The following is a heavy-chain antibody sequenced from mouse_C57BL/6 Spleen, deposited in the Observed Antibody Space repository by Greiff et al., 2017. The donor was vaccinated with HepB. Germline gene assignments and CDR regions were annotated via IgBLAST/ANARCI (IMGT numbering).Heavy chain of an antibody. D-gene: IGHD1-1*01. J-gene: IGHJ4*01. CDR3: AREDGSSPYYAMDY. CDR2: INPSSGYT. Sequence: VHLVESGAELARPGASVKMSCKASGYTFTSYTMHWVKQRPGQGLEWIGYINPSSGYTKYNQKFKDKATLTADKSSSTAYMQLSSLTSEDSAVYYCAREDGSSPYYAMDYWGQGTSVTVSS. V-gene: IGHV1-4*01. CDR1: GYTFTSYT.